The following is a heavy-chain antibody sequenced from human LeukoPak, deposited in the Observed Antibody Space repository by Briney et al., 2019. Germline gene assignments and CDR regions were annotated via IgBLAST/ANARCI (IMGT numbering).Heavy chain of an antibody. J-gene: IGHJ5*02. CDR1: GYTFTSYG. CDR3: ARVYGAQSSSSWYDFDNWFDP. CDR2: ISPYNGNT. V-gene: IGHV1-18*01. Sequence: ASVKVSCKASGYTFTSYGISWVRQAPGQGLEWMGWISPYNGNTNYAQKLQGRVTMTTDTSTSTAYMELRSLRSDDTAVYYCARVYGAQSSSSWYDFDNWFDPWGQGTLVTVSS. D-gene: IGHD6-13*01.